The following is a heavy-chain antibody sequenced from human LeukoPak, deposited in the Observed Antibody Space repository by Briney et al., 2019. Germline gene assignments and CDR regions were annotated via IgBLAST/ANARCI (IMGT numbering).Heavy chain of an antibody. CDR2: INHSGST. Sequence: SETLSLTCAVYGGSFSGYYWSWIRQPPEKGLEWIGEINHSGSTNYNPSLKSRVTISVDTSKNQFSLKLSSVTAADTAVYYCARGKGEYYYDSSGYYFDYWGQGTLVTVSS. CDR3: ARGKGEYYYDSSGYYFDY. V-gene: IGHV4-34*01. CDR1: GGSFSGYY. J-gene: IGHJ4*02. D-gene: IGHD3-22*01.